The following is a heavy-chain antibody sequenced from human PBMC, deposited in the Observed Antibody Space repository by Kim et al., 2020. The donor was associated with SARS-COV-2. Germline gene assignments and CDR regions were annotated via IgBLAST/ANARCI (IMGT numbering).Heavy chain of an antibody. Sequence: LSLTCAGSGFTLSSYAMSWVRQAPGKGLEWVSGLSAGGSNTYYADSVKGRFTISRDNSKNTLYLQMNSLSAEDTAVYYCAKAPQQLVPSYFDYWGQGALVTVSS. CDR1: GFTLSSYA. D-gene: IGHD1-1*01. J-gene: IGHJ4*02. CDR3: AKAPQQLVPSYFDY. CDR2: LSAGGSNT. V-gene: IGHV3-23*01.